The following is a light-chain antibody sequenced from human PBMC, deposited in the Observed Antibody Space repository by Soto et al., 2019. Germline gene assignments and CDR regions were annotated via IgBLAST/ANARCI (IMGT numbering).Light chain of an antibody. J-gene: IGKJ1*01. Sequence: EIVLTQSPATLSLSPGERATLSCRASQSVSSYLAWYQQKPGRAPRLLIYDASNRATGIPARFSGSGSGTDFTLTISSLEPEDFAVYYCQQRSGTFGQGTKVDIK. CDR3: QQRSGT. V-gene: IGKV3-11*01. CDR2: DAS. CDR1: QSVSSY.